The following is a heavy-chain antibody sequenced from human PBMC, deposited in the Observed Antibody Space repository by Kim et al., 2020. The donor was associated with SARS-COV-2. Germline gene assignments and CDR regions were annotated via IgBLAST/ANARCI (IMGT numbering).Heavy chain of an antibody. CDR3: ARGHLVVTAILDY. Sequence: NYNPSGESGVTISVDTAKNQCSLTLTSVTAGDTAVYYCARGHLVVTAILDYWGQGSLVTVSS. J-gene: IGHJ4*02. D-gene: IGHD2-21*02. V-gene: IGHV4-34*01.